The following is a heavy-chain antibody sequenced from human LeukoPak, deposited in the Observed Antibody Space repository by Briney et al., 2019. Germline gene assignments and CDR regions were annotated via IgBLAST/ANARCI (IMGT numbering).Heavy chain of an antibody. V-gene: IGHV3-7*01. CDR1: GFTFSSYW. J-gene: IGHJ4*02. D-gene: IGHD6-19*01. CDR2: IKQDGSEK. Sequence: GGSPRLSCAASGFTFSSYWMSWVRQAPGKGLEWVANIKQDGSEKYYVDSVKGRFTISRDNAKNSLYLQMNSLRAEDTAVYYCASSPRYSSGWYLGTNFDYWGQGTLVTVSS. CDR3: ASSPRYSSGWYLGTNFDY.